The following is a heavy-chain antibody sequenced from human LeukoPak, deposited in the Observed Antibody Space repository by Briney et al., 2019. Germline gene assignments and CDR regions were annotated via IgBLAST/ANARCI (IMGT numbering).Heavy chain of an antibody. V-gene: IGHV3-21*01. Sequence: GGSLRLSCAASGFTFSSYSMNWVRQAPGKGLEWVSSISSSSSYIYYADSVKGRFTISRDNAKNSLYLQMNSLRAEDTAVYYCARDGRDYGDYGFDYWGQGTLVTVSS. D-gene: IGHD4-17*01. CDR1: GFTFSSYS. J-gene: IGHJ4*02. CDR2: ISSSSSYI. CDR3: ARDGRDYGDYGFDY.